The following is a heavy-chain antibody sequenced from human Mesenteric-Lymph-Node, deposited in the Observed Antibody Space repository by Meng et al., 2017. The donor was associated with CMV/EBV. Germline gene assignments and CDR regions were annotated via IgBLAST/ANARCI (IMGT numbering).Heavy chain of an antibody. Sequence: GESLKISCAASGFTFSSYWMHWVRQAPGKGLVWVSRINSDGSSTSYADSVKGRFTISRDNAKNTLYLQMNSLRAEDTAVYYCARAGSGYCSSTSCYTTDYWGQGTLVTVSS. J-gene: IGHJ4*02. D-gene: IGHD2-2*02. CDR2: INSDGSST. V-gene: IGHV3-74*01. CDR1: GFTFSSYW. CDR3: ARAGSGYCSSTSCYTTDY.